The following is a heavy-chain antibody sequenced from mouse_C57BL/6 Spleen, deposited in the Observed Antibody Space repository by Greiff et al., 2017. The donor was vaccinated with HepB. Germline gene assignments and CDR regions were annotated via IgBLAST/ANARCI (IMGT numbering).Heavy chain of an antibody. CDR3: ARGYYGSSYFDY. D-gene: IGHD1-1*01. J-gene: IGHJ2*01. CDR2: ISYDGSN. Sequence: DVKLQESGPGLVKPSQSLSLTCSVTGYSITSGYYWNWIRQFPGNKLEWMGYISYDGSNNYNPSLKNRISITRDTSKNQFFLKLNSVTTEDTATYYGARGYYGSSYFDYWGQGTTLTVAS. V-gene: IGHV3-6*01. CDR1: GYSITSGYY.